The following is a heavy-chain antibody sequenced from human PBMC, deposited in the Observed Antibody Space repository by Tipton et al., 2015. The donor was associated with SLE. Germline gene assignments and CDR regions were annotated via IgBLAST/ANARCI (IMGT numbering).Heavy chain of an antibody. J-gene: IGHJ4*02. Sequence: TLSLTCTVSGGSISSGGYYWSWIRQHPGKGLEWIGYIYYSGSTYYNPSLKSRVTISVDTSKNQFFLRLRSVTAADTAVYYCARGWGSWPYYFDYWGQGTLVTVSS. V-gene: IGHV4-31*03. CDR2: IYYSGST. D-gene: IGHD6-13*01. CDR1: GGSISSGGYY. CDR3: ARGWGSWPYYFDY.